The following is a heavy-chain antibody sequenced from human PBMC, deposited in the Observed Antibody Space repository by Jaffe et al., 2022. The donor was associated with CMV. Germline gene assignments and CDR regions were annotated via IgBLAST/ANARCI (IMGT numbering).Heavy chain of an antibody. J-gene: IGHJ3*02. CDR2: IYYSGST. Sequence: QLQLQESGPGLVKPSETLSLTCTVSGGSISSSSYYWGWIRQPPGKGLEWIGSIYYSGSTYYNPSLKSRVTISVDTSKNQFSLKLSSVTAADTAVYYCARRSSSWYLYGAFDIWGQGTMVTVSS. V-gene: IGHV4-39*01. D-gene: IGHD6-13*01. CDR1: GGSISSSSYY. CDR3: ARRSSSWYLYGAFDI.